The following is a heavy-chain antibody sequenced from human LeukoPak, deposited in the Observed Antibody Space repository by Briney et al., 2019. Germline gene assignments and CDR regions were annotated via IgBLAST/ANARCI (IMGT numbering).Heavy chain of an antibody. CDR3: AADDLTRAY. Sequence: GASVKVSCKASGFTFTNSAVQWVRQARGQGLEWLGWIVVGSGNANYAQKFQDRVIITRDMSTSTAYMEVSSLRSEDTAVYYCAADDLTRAYWGQGTLVTVSS. J-gene: IGHJ4*02. CDR1: GFTFTNSA. V-gene: IGHV1-58*01. CDR2: IVVGSGNA.